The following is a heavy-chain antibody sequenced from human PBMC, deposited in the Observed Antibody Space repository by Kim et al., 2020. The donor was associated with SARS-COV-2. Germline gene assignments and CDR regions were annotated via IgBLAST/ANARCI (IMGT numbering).Heavy chain of an antibody. CDR2: SK. J-gene: IGHJ6*02. Sequence: SKISADFVKGRFTISRDNAKNTLYLQMNSLRVEDTAVYYCAIGNYHGMDVWGQGTTVTVSS. D-gene: IGHD4-4*01. V-gene: IGHV3-74*01. CDR3: AIGNYHGMDV.